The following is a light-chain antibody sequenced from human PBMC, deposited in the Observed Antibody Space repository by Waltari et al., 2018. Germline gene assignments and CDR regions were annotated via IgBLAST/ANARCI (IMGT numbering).Light chain of an antibody. CDR1: QSVTNY. Sequence: DIVLTQSPAILSLSPGERASLPCRASQSVTNYLAWYQQKPGQAPRLLIYDTSNSATGIPARFSGSGFGTDFTLTISSLEPEDFAVYYCQQRRDWPLTFGGGTKVEIK. CDR2: DTS. J-gene: IGKJ4*01. V-gene: IGKV3-11*01. CDR3: QQRRDWPLT.